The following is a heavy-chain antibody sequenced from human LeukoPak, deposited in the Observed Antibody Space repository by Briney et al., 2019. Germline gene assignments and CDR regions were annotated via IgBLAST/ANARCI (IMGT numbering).Heavy chain of an antibody. CDR3: ARQRDYADYLDAFDV. CDR2: IYYTGNT. Sequence: SETLSLTCSVSGGSIRDYYWSWIRQPPGKGLEWIAYIYYTGNTNYNPSLKSRVTISADTSKNQFSLKLTSVTAEDTAIYYCARQRDYADYLDAFDVWGQGTMVTVSS. CDR1: GGSIRDYY. V-gene: IGHV4-59*08. J-gene: IGHJ3*01. D-gene: IGHD4-17*01.